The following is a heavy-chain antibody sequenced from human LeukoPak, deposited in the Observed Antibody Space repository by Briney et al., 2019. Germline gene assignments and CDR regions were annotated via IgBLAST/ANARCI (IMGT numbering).Heavy chain of an antibody. CDR2: INHSGST. V-gene: IGHV4-34*01. CDR3: ARGRRHMYGSGIKLDFDY. J-gene: IGHJ4*02. Sequence: SETLSLTCAVYGGSFSGYYWSWIRQPPGKGLEWIGEINHSGSTNYNPSLKSRVTISVDTSKNQFSLKLSSVTAADTAVYYCARGRRHMYGSGIKLDFDYWGQGTLVTVSS. D-gene: IGHD3-10*01. CDR1: GGSFSGYY.